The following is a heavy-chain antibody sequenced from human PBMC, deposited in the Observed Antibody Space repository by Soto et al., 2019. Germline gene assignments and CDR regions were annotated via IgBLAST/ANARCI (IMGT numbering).Heavy chain of an antibody. CDR2: INPNSGGT. D-gene: IGHD3-10*01. V-gene: IGHV1-2*02. CDR1: GYTFTGYY. CDR3: AREGIRGVILFED. Sequence: ASVKVSCKASGYTFTGYYMHWVRQAPGQGLEWMGWINPNSGGTNYAQKFQGRVTMTRDTSISTAYMELSRLRSDDTAVYYCAREGIRGVILFEDWGQGTLVTVSS. J-gene: IGHJ4*02.